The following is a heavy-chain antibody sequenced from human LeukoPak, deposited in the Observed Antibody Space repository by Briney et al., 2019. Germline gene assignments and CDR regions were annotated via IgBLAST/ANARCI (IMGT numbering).Heavy chain of an antibody. CDR2: ISGSGGST. CDR3: AKGRAGDYGGKPRQGY. D-gene: IGHD4-23*01. Sequence: PRGSLRLSCAASGFTFSSYAMSWVRQAPGKGLEWVSAISGSGGSTYYADSVKGRFTISRDNSKNTLYLQMNSLRAEDTAVYYCAKGRAGDYGGKPRQGYWGQGTLVTVSS. CDR1: GFTFSSYA. V-gene: IGHV3-23*01. J-gene: IGHJ4*02.